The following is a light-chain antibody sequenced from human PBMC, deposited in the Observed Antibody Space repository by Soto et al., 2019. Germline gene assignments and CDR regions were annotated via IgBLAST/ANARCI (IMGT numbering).Light chain of an antibody. Sequence: DIHMTQSPSTLSSSLGDRVTITFLASQSISSWLAWYQQKPGKAPKLLIYKASSLESGVPSRFSGSGYGTEFTLTISRLEPEDFAVYYCQQYAGSSTFGQGTKVDI. CDR2: KAS. V-gene: IGKV1-5*03. CDR1: QSISSW. CDR3: QQYAGSST. J-gene: IGKJ1*01.